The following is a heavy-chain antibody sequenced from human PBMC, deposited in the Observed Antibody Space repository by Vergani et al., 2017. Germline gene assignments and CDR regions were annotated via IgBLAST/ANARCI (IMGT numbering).Heavy chain of an antibody. CDR3: IRGDYGDSTLDY. Sequence: QVQLVESGGGVVQPGRSLRLSCAASGFTFSSYAMHWVRQAPGKGLEWVAVISYDGSNKYYADSVKGRFTISRDNSKNTLYLQMNRLRAEDTAVYYCIRGDYGDSTLDYWGQGTLVTVSS. CDR2: ISYDGSNK. V-gene: IGHV3-30-3*01. CDR1: GFTFSSYA. J-gene: IGHJ4*02. D-gene: IGHD4-17*01.